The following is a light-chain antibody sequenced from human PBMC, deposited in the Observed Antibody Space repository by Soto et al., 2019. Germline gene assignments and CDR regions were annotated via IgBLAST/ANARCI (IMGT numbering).Light chain of an antibody. V-gene: IGLV2-14*01. CDR3: CSYTTSSTLV. CDR2: EVN. Sequence: QSALTQPASVSGSPGQSITISCTGTSSDVGAYNHVSWYQQPPDKAPKLMICEVNNRPSGASSRFSGSKSGNTAPLTISGLQAEDEADYFCCSYTTSSTLVFGPGTKVTVL. J-gene: IGLJ1*01. CDR1: SSDVGAYNH.